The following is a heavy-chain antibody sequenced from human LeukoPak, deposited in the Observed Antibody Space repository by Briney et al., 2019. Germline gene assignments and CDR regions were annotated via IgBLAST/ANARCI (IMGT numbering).Heavy chain of an antibody. CDR1: GFTFSSYG. J-gene: IGHJ4*02. D-gene: IGHD1-1*01. CDR2: IRYDGSNK. V-gene: IGHV3-30*02. CDR3: ARTYHDHVRALDN. Sequence: GGSLRLSCAASGFTFSSYGMHWVRQAPGKGLEWVAFIRYDGSNKYYADSVKGRFTISRDNSKNTMYLQMKSLRTEDTAVYYCARTYHDHVRALDNWGQGTLVSVSS.